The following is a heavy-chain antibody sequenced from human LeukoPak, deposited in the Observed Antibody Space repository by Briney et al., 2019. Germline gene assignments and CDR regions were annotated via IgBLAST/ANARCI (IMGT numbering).Heavy chain of an antibody. J-gene: IGHJ4*02. CDR1: GGPINNYY. Sequence: SETLSLTCTVSGGPINNYYWSWIRQPPGKGLEWIGYIYYTGTTKSNPSLRSRVTISVDTSGSQLSLRLSSVSAADTAIYYCARYDRSGYSLELWGQGTLVTVSS. D-gene: IGHD3-22*01. V-gene: IGHV4-59*01. CDR3: ARYDRSGYSLEL. CDR2: IYYTGTT.